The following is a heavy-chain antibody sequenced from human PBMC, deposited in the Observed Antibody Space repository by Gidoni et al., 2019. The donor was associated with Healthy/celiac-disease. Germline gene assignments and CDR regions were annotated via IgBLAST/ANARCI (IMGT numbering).Heavy chain of an antibody. D-gene: IGHD3-3*01. CDR1: GGSFSGYY. V-gene: IGHV4-34*01. CDR3: AISGVLRFLGAFDI. CDR2: INHSGST. Sequence: QVQLPQWGAALLKPSETLSLPCAVYGGSFSGYYWSWIRQPPGKGLEWIGEINHSGSTNYNPSLKSRVTISVDTSKNQFSLKLSSVTAADTAVYYCAISGVLRFLGAFDIWGQGTMVTVSS. J-gene: IGHJ3*02.